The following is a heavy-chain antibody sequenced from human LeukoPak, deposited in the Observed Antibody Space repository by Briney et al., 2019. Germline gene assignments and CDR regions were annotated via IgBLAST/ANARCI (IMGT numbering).Heavy chain of an antibody. CDR2: ISSSRDRT. J-gene: IGHJ4*02. CDR1: GFTFSSYA. V-gene: IGHV3-64*02. Sequence: GGSLRLSCAASGFTFSSYAMHWVRQAPGKGLEYISAISSSRDRTNYVDSVKGRFTISRDNFKNTLYLQMGSVRAEDMAVYYCARGRGYSYGYFDYWGQGTLVTVSS. CDR3: ARGRGYSYGYFDY. D-gene: IGHD5-18*01.